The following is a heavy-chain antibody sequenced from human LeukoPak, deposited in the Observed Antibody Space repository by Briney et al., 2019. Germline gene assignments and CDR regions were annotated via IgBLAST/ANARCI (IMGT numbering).Heavy chain of an antibody. Sequence: PSETLFLTCTVSGGSFSSSGYYWAWIRQPPGKGLEWIGSSSYSGRTTYNPSPSLMSRVTISVDTSKNQFSLELSSVTAADTAVYYCARETSGTSKIDSWGQGTLVTVSS. CDR2: SSYSGRT. J-gene: IGHJ4*02. CDR3: ARETSGTSKIDS. CDR1: GGSFSSSGYY. V-gene: IGHV4-39*02. D-gene: IGHD3-10*01.